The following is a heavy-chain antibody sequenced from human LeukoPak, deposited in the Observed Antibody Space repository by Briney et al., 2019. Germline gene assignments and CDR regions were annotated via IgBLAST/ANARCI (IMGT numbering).Heavy chain of an antibody. CDR3: AKTHNPNFWNGYYFFDY. J-gene: IGHJ4*02. CDR2: ISGSGGST. V-gene: IGHV3-23*01. Sequence: GGSLRLSCEASGFTFSRYAMSWVRQAPGKGLEWVSGISGSGGSTYYADSVKGRFTISRDNPKNTLYVQMNSLRAEDTAVYYCAKTHNPNFWNGYYFFDYWGQGTLVTVSS. CDR1: GFTFSRYA. D-gene: IGHD3-3*01.